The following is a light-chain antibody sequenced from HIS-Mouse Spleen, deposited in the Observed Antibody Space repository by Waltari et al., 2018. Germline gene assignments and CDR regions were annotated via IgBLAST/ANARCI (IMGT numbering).Light chain of an antibody. J-gene: IGLJ3*02. CDR2: DVS. Sequence: LTQPASVSGPPGQSITISCTGTSSDVGGYNYVSWYQQHPGKAPKLMIYDVSNRPSGVSNRFSGSKSGNTASLTISGLQAEDEADYYCSSYTSSSTRVFGGGTKLTVL. V-gene: IGLV2-14*03. CDR3: SSYTSSSTRV. CDR1: SSDVGGYNY.